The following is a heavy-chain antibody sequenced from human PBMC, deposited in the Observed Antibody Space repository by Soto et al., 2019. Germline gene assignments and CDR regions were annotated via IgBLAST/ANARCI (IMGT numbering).Heavy chain of an antibody. V-gene: IGHV3-53*01. CDR2: IYSGGST. CDR3: ARRGPGTYFDY. Sequence: HPGGSLRLSCAASGFTVSSNYMSWVRQAPGKGLEWVSVIYSGGSTYYADSVKGRFTISRDNSKNTLYLQMNSLRAEDTAVYYCARRGPGTYFDYWGQGTLVTVSS. D-gene: IGHD6-13*01. CDR1: GFTVSSNY. J-gene: IGHJ4*02.